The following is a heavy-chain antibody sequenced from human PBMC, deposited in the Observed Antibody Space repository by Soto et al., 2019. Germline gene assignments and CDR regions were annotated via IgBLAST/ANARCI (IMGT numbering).Heavy chain of an antibody. CDR1: GYTFTSYG. Sequence: RASVKVSCKASGYTFTSYGISWVRQAPGQGLEWMGWISAYNGNTNYAQKLQGRVTMTTDTSTSTAYMELRSLRSDDTAVYYCARGGIMITFGSDYYFDYWGQGTLVTVSS. V-gene: IGHV1-18*01. J-gene: IGHJ4*02. CDR3: ARGGIMITFGSDYYFDY. D-gene: IGHD3-16*01. CDR2: ISAYNGNT.